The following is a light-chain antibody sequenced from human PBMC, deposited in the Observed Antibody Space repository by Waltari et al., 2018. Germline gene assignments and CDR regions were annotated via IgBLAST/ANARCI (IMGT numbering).Light chain of an antibody. Sequence: IVMTQSPATLSLSPGERATLSCRASQSVADNIAWYQQKPGQAPRLLIYAASARATGIPARFTGSGYGTEFTLTISSLQSEDFAVYVCQQYNRWPPITFGPGTKVEI. J-gene: IGKJ3*01. CDR1: QSVADN. CDR2: AAS. CDR3: QQYNRWPPIT. V-gene: IGKV3-15*01.